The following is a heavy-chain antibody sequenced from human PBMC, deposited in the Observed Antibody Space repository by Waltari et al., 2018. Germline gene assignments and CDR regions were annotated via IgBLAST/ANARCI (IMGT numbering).Heavy chain of an antibody. J-gene: IGHJ4*02. CDR1: GFTFSSYS. CDR2: ISSSSSYI. CDR3: ARERYSSGWDRPGGFDY. V-gene: IGHV3-21*01. Sequence: EVQLVESGGGLVKPGGSLRLSCAASGFTFSSYSMNWVRQAPGKGLEWVSSISSSSSYIYYADSGKGRFTISRDNAKNSLYLQMNSLRAEDTAVYYCARERYSSGWDRPGGFDYWGQGTLVTVSS. D-gene: IGHD6-19*01.